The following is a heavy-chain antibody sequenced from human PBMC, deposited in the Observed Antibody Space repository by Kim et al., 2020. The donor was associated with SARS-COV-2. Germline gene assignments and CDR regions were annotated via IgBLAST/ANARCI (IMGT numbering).Heavy chain of an antibody. V-gene: IGHV3-53*01. CDR1: GFTVSSNY. D-gene: IGHD3-22*01. CDR2: IYSGGST. CDR3: ARGVDYYDSSGYYWDGSKYYYYYGMDV. Sequence: GGSLRLSCAASGFTVSSNYMSWVRQAPGKGLEWVSVIYSGGSTYYADSVKGRFTISRDNSKNTLYLQMNSLRAEDTAVYYCARGVDYYDSSGYYWDGSKYYYYYGMDVWGQGTTVTVSS. J-gene: IGHJ6*02.